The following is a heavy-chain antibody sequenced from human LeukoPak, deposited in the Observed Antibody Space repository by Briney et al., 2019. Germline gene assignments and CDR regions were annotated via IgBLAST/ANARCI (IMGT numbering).Heavy chain of an antibody. CDR2: IRSKAYGETA. D-gene: IGHD1-1*01. CDR1: GFTFSSYA. V-gene: IGHV3-49*04. Sequence: GGSLRLSCAASGFTFSSYAMHWVRQAPGKGLEWVGFIRSKAYGETADYAASVKGRFTISRDDSKAIAYLQMNSLKTEDTAVYHCTRDRGAYNLYDYWGQGTLVTVSS. CDR3: TRDRGAYNLYDY. J-gene: IGHJ4*02.